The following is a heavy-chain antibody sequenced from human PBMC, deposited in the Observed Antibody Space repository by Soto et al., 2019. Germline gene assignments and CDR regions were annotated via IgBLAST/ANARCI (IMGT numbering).Heavy chain of an antibody. CDR1: GSMFSTYS. V-gene: IGHV3-21*01. CDR3: ARDPYGGNAGPYFYYYGMDV. CDR2: ISSSSDYT. J-gene: IGHJ6*02. D-gene: IGHD2-15*01. Sequence: EVQLVESGGGLVKPGGSLRLSCAASGSMFSTYSTNWVRQAPGKGLEWVASISSSSDYTYYADSVKGRFTISRDNAKNSLYLHMNSLRAEDTAVYYCARDPYGGNAGPYFYYYGMDVWGQGTTVTVSS.